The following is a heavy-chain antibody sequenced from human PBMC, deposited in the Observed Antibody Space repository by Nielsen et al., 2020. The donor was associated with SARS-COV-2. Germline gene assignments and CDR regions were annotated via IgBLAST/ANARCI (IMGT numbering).Heavy chain of an antibody. J-gene: IGHJ4*02. CDR1: GFAFSTHA. CDR2: IWRGGNYK. CDR3: TRDPPDSGWALDY. D-gene: IGHD6-19*01. V-gene: IGHV3-33*04. Sequence: GESLKISCAASGFAFSTHAMHLVRQAPGKGLEWVAMIWRGGNYKFYPDSVRGRFTISRDDSKNLVSLQMESLRVEDTALYYCTRDPPDSGWALDYWGQGIPVTVSS.